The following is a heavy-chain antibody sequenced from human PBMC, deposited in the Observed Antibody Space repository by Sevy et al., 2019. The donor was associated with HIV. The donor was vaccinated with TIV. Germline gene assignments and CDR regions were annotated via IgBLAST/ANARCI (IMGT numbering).Heavy chain of an antibody. Sequence: SETLSLTCAVSGGSISSVNWWHWVRQPPGKGLEWIGEIYHSGYTNYNPSLKSRVTISVDSSKNQFSLNLNSVTAADTAVYYCARGGETPRGFDPWGQGSLVTVSS. CDR2: IYHSGYT. J-gene: IGHJ5*02. CDR1: GGSISSVNW. D-gene: IGHD3-16*01. V-gene: IGHV4-4*02. CDR3: ARGGETPRGFDP.